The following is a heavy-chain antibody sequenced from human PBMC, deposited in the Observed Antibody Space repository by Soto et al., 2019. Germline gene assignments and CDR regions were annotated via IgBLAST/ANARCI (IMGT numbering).Heavy chain of an antibody. D-gene: IGHD3-3*01. CDR3: ARDPHEYWSSYLFDP. CDR2: ISPYNGKT. V-gene: IGHV1-18*04. J-gene: IGHJ5*02. CDR1: GYTFDIFG. Sequence: ASVKVSCKASGYTFDIFGMNWVRQSPGLGLEWMGWISPYNGKTEIAERFQGRVTMATDTSTNTAYMEVRSLRSDDTAVYYCARDPHEYWSSYLFDPWGQGTLV.